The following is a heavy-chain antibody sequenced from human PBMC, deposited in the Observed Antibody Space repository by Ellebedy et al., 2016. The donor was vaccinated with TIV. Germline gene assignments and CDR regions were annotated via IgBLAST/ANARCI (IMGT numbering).Heavy chain of an antibody. Sequence: SETLSLTCTVSGSSISRSSYYWGWIRQPPEKGLEWIGSIYHSGSTYYNPSLKSRVTISVDTSKNQFSLRLSSVTAADTAVYYCARWFGELLYVRWFDPWGQGTLVTVSS. CDR1: GSSISRSSYY. D-gene: IGHD3-10*01. CDR3: ARWFGELLYVRWFDP. V-gene: IGHV4-39*01. CDR2: IYHSGST. J-gene: IGHJ5*02.